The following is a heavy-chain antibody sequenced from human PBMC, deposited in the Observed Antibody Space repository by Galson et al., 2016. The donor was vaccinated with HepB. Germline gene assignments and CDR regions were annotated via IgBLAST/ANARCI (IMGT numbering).Heavy chain of an antibody. CDR1: GYTFTTYA. V-gene: IGHV1-3*04. CDR3: ARGVIVEVAADGFDL. Sequence: SVKVSCKASGYTFTTYAIHWVRQAPGQRLEWMGLINTVYDTTKYAQNFQGRVTITTDTSTSTAYMELSSLTSEDTAVYYCARGVIVEVAADGFDLWGQGSVVTVSS. D-gene: IGHD3-22*01. CDR2: INTVYDTT. J-gene: IGHJ4*02.